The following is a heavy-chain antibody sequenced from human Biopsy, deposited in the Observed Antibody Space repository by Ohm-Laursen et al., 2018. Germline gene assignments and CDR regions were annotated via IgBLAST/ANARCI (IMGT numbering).Heavy chain of an antibody. D-gene: IGHD5/OR15-5a*01. J-gene: IGHJ3*01. CDR3: VREMSHESTIRDSFDL. Sequence: SLRLSCAASGFSVSSYDMNWVRQAPGKGLEWISYISETSSHIYDADSVRGRFTVARDIAKNSLYLQLNSLRVEDTAVYYCVREMSHESTIRDSFDLWGQGTMVTVSS. V-gene: IGHV3-21*01. CDR1: GFSVSSYD. CDR2: ISETSSHI.